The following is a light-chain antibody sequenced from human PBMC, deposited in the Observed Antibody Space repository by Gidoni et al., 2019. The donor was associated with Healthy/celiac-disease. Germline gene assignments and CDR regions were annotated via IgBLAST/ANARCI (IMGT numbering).Light chain of an antibody. J-gene: IGKJ1*01. CDR3: LQHNSYPLT. CDR2: AAS. CDR1: QGICNY. Sequence: DIQMTQSPSAMSASVGDRVTITCRASQGICNYLAWFQQKPGKVPKSLIYAASSLQSGVPSRFSGSGSGTEFTLTISSLQPEDFATYYCLQHNSYPLTFGQXTKVEIK. V-gene: IGKV1-17*03.